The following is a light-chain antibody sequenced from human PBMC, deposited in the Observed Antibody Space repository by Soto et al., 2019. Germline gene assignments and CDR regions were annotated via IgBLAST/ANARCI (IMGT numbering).Light chain of an antibody. J-gene: IGLJ3*02. Sequence: QSVLTQPPSVSRAPGQRVTISCTGSSSNIGAGYDVHWYQQLPGTAPKLLIYANSNRPSGISDRFSGSKSGTSVSLAITGLQAEDEADYYCQSYDSSLSGWVFGGGTKLTVL. V-gene: IGLV1-40*01. CDR1: SSNIGAGYD. CDR3: QSYDSSLSGWV. CDR2: ANS.